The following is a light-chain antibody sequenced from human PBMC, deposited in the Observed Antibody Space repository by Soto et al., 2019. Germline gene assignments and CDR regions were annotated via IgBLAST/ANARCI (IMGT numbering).Light chain of an antibody. CDR2: WPS. V-gene: IGKV4-1*01. CDR1: LNIYFKSNDRDY. J-gene: IGKJ4*01. CDR3: QQYFITPLT. Sequence: DIVMTQSPDSLRVSLVERATISCTSSLNIYFKSNDRDYLAWYQQKTGQPPKLLVYWPSTRQSGVPDRCTGSGSGTYFTLTIDNVQPDDVAVYYCQQYFITPLTFGGGTKVDIK.